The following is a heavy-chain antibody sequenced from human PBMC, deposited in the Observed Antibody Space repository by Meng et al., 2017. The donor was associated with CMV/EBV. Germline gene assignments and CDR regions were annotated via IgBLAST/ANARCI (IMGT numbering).Heavy chain of an antibody. D-gene: IGHD2-2*01. CDR2: IYYSGST. CDR3: ARGYQLPGWFDP. CDR1: GGSISSYY. V-gene: IGHV4-59*01. Sequence: GSLRLSCTVSGGSISSYYWSWIRQPPGKGLEWIGYIYYSGSTNYNPSLKSRDTISVDTSKNQFSLKLSSVTAADTAVYYCARGYQLPGWFDPWGQGTLVTVSS. J-gene: IGHJ5*02.